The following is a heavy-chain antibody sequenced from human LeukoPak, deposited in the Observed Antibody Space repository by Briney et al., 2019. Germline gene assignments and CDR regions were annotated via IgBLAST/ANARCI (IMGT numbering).Heavy chain of an antibody. CDR1: GFTFSSYW. CDR2: ISYDGSNK. V-gene: IGHV3-30*03. J-gene: IGHJ4*02. D-gene: IGHD3-3*01. Sequence: PGGSLRLSCAASGFTFSSYWMSWVRQAPGKGLEWVAVISYDGSNKYYADSVKGRFTISRDRSENTLYLQMNSLRAEDTAVYYCAARYDFWSGYFVYWGQGTLVTVSS. CDR3: AARYDFWSGYFVY.